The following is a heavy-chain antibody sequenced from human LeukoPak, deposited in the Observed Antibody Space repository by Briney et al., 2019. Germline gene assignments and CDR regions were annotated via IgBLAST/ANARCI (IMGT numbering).Heavy chain of an antibody. D-gene: IGHD3-10*01. J-gene: IGHJ4*02. V-gene: IGHV3-11*05. CDR3: AREFYGTDYYGSGSYDY. Sequence: GGSLRLSCAASGFTFSDYYVSWIRQAPGKGLEWVSYISSSSSYTNYADSVKGRFTISRDNAKNSLYLQMNSLRAEDTAVYYCAREFYGTDYYGSGSYDYWGQGTLVTVSS. CDR1: GFTFSDYY. CDR2: ISSSSSYT.